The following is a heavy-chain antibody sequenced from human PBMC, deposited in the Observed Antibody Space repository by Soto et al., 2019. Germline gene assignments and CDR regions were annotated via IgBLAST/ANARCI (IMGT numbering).Heavy chain of an antibody. V-gene: IGHV1-2*02. CDR1: GYPVTAYY. CDR3: AEGGGVGVAGSAAFDM. CDR2: INPATGAA. D-gene: IGHD3-3*01. J-gene: IGHJ3*02. Sequence: QLHLVQSGAVVKKPGASVTVSCSASGYPVTAYYMHWVRQAPGRGLEWMGGINPATGAAKYTQTFPGRVTMTRDTSNSTVFRELSGLTSEDYAACYCAEGGGVGVAGSAAFDMWGQGTLVTVSS.